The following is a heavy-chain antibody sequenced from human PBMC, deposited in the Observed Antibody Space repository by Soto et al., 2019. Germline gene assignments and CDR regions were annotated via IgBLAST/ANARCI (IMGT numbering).Heavy chain of an antibody. CDR2: ISSGSTTM. J-gene: IGHJ6*02. CDR1: GFPFSDYK. CDR3: ARDWTYCAGGACYYGMDV. D-gene: IGHD2-8*02. V-gene: IGHV3-48*02. Sequence: GGSLRLSCAASGFPFSDYKMNWVRQAPGKGLEWVSFISSGSTTMHYADSVKGRFSISRDNVQNSLFLHMNNLRDEDTAVYYCARDWTYCAGGACYYGMDVWGQGTTVTVSS.